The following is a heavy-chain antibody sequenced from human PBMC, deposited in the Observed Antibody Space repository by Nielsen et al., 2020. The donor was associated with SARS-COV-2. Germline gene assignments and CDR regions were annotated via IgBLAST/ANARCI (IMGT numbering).Heavy chain of an antibody. CDR1: GYTFANYG. CDR2: ISGNDGST. D-gene: IGHD6-19*01. CDR3: ARDVGLTHPEQYEY. J-gene: IGHJ4*02. Sequence: ASVKVSCKASGYTFANYGISWVRQAPGQGLEWMGWISGNDGSTSYPQKFQGRVTMTTDTFLNTAYMDLRSLRPDDTAVYYCARDVGLTHPEQYEYWDQGTLVTVSS. V-gene: IGHV1-18*04.